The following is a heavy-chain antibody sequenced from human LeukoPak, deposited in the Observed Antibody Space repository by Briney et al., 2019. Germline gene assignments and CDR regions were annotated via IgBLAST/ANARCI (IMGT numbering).Heavy chain of an antibody. V-gene: IGHV3-49*04. CDR2: IRSKAYGGTT. CDR1: GFTFGDYA. Sequence: GGSLRLSCTASGFTFGDYAMSWVRQAPGKGLEWVGFIRSKAYGGTTEYAASVKGRFTISRDDSKSIAYLQMNSLKTEDTAVYYCTRENFGGRYCSSTSCPRYFQHWGQGTLVTVSS. D-gene: IGHD2-2*01. J-gene: IGHJ1*01. CDR3: TRENFGGRYCSSTSCPRYFQH.